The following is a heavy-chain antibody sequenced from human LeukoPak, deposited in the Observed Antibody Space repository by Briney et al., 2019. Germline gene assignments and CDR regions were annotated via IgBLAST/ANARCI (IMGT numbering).Heavy chain of an antibody. J-gene: IGHJ5*02. D-gene: IGHD3-10*01. V-gene: IGHV4-4*07. CDR3: ARGAYYYYGSGNHGYNWFDP. CDR2: IYTSGST. CDR1: GGSISSYY. Sequence: SETLSLTCTVSGGSISSYYWSWIRQPAGKGLEWIGRIYTSGSTNYNPSLKSRVTMSVDTSKNQFSLKLSSVTAADTAVYYCARGAYYYYGSGNHGYNWFDPWGQGTLVTVSS.